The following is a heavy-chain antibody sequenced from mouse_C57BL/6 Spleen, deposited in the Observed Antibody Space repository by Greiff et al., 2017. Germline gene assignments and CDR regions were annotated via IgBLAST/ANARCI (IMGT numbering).Heavy chain of an antibody. CDR3: ARGGVYDDDGGGYFDY. J-gene: IGHJ2*01. CDR1: GYTFTSYW. V-gene: IGHV1-55*01. CDR2: IYPGSGST. Sequence: VKLQQPGAELVKPGASVKMSCKASGYTFTSYWITWVKQRPGQGLEWIGDIYPGSGSTNYNEKFKSKATLTVDTSSSTAYMQLSSLTSEDSAVYYCARGGVYDDDGGGYFDYWGQGTTLTVSS. D-gene: IGHD2-4*01.